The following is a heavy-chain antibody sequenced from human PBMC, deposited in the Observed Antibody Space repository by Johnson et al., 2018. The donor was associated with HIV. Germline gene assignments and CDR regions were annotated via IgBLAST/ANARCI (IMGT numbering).Heavy chain of an antibody. D-gene: IGHD4/OR15-4a*01. V-gene: IGHV3-33*01. CDR2: LWKDGSHK. CDR1: GFTVSNYG. J-gene: IGHJ3*01. CDR3: ARDGAGVSGLDDVFGV. Sequence: QVQLVESGGGVVQPGRSLRLSCAVSGFTVSNYGMHWVRQAPGKGLEWVAVLWKDGSHKYYTDSVKGRFTISRDNSKNTVYLQMNSLRAEDTALYYCARDGAGVSGLDDVFGVWGQGTMVTVSA.